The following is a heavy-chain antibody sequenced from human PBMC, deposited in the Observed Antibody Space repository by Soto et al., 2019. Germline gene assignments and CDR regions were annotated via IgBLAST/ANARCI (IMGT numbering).Heavy chain of an antibody. CDR1: GYSFIIHW. V-gene: IGHV5-10-1*01. D-gene: IGHD3-16*01. Sequence: VSLRISCKVSGYSFIIHWISWVRQMTGKGLEWMGRIDPSDSYTNYSPSFQGHVTISADKSISAAYLQWSSLKASDTAMDYCARHWGESDYFAYGGQGTLV. J-gene: IGHJ4*02. CDR3: ARHWGESDYFAY. CDR2: IDPSDSYT.